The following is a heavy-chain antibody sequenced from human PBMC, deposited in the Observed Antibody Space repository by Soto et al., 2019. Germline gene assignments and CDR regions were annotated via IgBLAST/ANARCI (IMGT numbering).Heavy chain of an antibody. CDR2: INPSGGYT. CDR1: GYTFTSYY. D-gene: IGHD2-21*02. CDR3: ARGGGIVAVTAPYDH. J-gene: IGHJ4*02. V-gene: IGHV1-46*03. Sequence: QVQLVQSGAEVKKPGASVKVSCKASGYTFTSYYMNWVRQTPGQGLEWLGIINPSGGYTTYAQRFLGRVTMTSDTSTSTVHMELGSLTSEDTAVYYCARGGGIVAVTAPYDHWGQGTLVTVSS.